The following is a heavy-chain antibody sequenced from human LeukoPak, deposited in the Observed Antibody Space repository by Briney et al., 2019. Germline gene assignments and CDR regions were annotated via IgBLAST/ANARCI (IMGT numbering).Heavy chain of an antibody. Sequence: ASVKVSCKASGYTFTSYDISWVRQATGQGLEWMGWMNPNSGNTGYAQKFQGRVTMTRNTSISTAYMELSSLRSEDTAVYYCARVRVSGFNWFDPWGQGTLVTVSS. CDR1: GYTFTSYD. CDR2: MNPNSGNT. CDR3: ARVRVSGFNWFDP. D-gene: IGHD5-12*01. J-gene: IGHJ5*02. V-gene: IGHV1-8*01.